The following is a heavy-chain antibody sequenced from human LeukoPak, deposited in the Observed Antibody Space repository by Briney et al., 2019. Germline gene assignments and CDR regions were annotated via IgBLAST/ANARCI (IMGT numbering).Heavy chain of an antibody. CDR2: ISGSGGST. Sequence: GGSLRLSCAASGFTFSSYAMSWVRQAPGKGLEWVSAISGSGGSTYYADSVKGRFTISRDNSKNTLYLQMNSLRAEATAVYYCAKDWRLSTSPLDAFDIWGQGTMVTVSS. CDR1: GFTFSSYA. V-gene: IGHV3-23*01. CDR3: AKDWRLSTSPLDAFDI. J-gene: IGHJ3*02. D-gene: IGHD2/OR15-2a*01.